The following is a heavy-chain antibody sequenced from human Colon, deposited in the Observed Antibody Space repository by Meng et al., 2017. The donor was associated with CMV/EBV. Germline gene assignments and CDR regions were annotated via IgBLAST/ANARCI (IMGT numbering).Heavy chain of an antibody. J-gene: IGHJ4*02. CDR2: IYWDSATT. Sequence: SLKISCAAFGFSFDGFAMHWVRQAPGKGLEWVSGIYWDSATTGYADSVNGRFTISRDDAKNSLYLQMNNLKPEDTALYYCARTWRRYDSGGYFDYWGQGTLVTVSS. CDR3: ARTWRRYDSGGYFDY. D-gene: IGHD3-22*01. CDR1: GFSFDGFA. V-gene: IGHV3-9*01.